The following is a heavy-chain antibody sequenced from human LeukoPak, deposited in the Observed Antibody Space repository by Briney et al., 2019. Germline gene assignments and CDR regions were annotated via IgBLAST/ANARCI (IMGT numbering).Heavy chain of an antibody. D-gene: IGHD3-9*01. V-gene: IGHV4-38-2*02. Sequence: SETLSLTCTVSGYSISSGYYWGWIRPPPGKGLEWIGSIFYSGSIYSNPSLKSRVSMSVDTSKDQFSLKLSSVTAADTAVYYCARQDFDWLLVGAFDYWGQGTLVTVSS. CDR3: ARQDFDWLLVGAFDY. CDR1: GYSISSGYY. J-gene: IGHJ4*02. CDR2: IFYSGSI.